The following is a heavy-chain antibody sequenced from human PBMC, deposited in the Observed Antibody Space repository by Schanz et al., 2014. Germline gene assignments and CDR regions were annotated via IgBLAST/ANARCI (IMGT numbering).Heavy chain of an antibody. J-gene: IGHJ6*02. CDR3: VKDVQCPFLRDDHYYGMDV. Sequence: LVESGGGVVQPGRSLRLSCAASGFTFSSYGMHWVRQVPGKGLEWVAVVCYDGSKKYYADSVKGRFTTSRDNSKNTMYLQKNSLRPGDTAVCYCVKDVQCPFLRDDHYYGMDVWGQGTTVTVSS. CDR2: VCYDGSKK. CDR1: GFTFSSYG. D-gene: IGHD4-17*01. V-gene: IGHV3-33*06.